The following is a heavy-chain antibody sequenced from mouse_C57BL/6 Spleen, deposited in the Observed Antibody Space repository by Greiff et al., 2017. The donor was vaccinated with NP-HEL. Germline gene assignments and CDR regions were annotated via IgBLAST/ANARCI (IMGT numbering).Heavy chain of an antibody. V-gene: IGHV1-80*01. D-gene: IGHD1-1*01. CDR3: ARRGIYYGSSSFDY. J-gene: IGHJ2*01. Sequence: QVQLKESGAELVKPGASVKISCKASGYAFSSYWMNWVKQRPGKGLEWIGQIYPGDGDTNYNGKFKGKATLTADKSSSTAYMQLSSLTSEDSAVYFCARRGIYYGSSSFDYWGQGTTLTVSS. CDR1: GYAFSSYW. CDR2: IYPGDGDT.